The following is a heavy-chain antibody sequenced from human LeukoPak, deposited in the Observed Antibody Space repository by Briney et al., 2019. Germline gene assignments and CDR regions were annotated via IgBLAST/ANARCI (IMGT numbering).Heavy chain of an antibody. D-gene: IGHD3-10*01. Sequence: GGSLRLSCAASGFTFSSYWMSGVRQAPGRGLEWVANIKGDGSEKYYVDSVKGRFTISRDNAKNSLYLQMNSLRAEDTAVYYCATSRDVSLWFGELDWGQGTLVTVSS. CDR2: IKGDGSEK. CDR1: GFTFSSYW. J-gene: IGHJ4*02. V-gene: IGHV3-7*01. CDR3: ATSRDVSLWFGELD.